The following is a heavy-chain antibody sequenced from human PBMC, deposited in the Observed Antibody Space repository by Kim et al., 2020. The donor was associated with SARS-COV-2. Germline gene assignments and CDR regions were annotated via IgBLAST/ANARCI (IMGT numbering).Heavy chain of an antibody. J-gene: IGHJ4*02. D-gene: IGHD3-10*01. Sequence: PPLRSRVTMSVDTPKNHFSLKLNSVTAADTAVYYCARRAGGYSGSDYFDNWGQGTLVTVSS. CDR3: ARRAGGYSGSDYFDN. V-gene: IGHV4-61*03.